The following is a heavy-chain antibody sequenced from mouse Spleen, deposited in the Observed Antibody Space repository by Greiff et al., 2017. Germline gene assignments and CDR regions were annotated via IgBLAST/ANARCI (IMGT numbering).Heavy chain of an antibody. D-gene: IGHD2-14*01. CDR1: GFSLTSYG. V-gene: IGHV2-2*02. CDR2: IWSGGST. J-gene: IGHJ1*01. Sequence: VMLVESGPGLVQPSQSLSITCTVSGFSLTSYGVHWVRQSPGKGLEWLGVIWSGGSTDYNAAFISRLSISKDNSKSQVFFKMNSLQANDTAIYYCARSPYYRYDWYFDVWGAGTTVTVSS. CDR3: ARSPYYRYDWYFDV.